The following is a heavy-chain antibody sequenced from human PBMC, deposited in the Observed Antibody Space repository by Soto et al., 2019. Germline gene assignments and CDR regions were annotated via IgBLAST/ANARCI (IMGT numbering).Heavy chain of an antibody. J-gene: IGHJ4*02. V-gene: IGHV3-7*02. D-gene: IGHD6-19*01. Sequence: GGSLRLSCAASGFTFSSYWMNWVRQAPGKGLEWVANIKEDGSEKNYVDYVKGRITISRDNAKNSLYLQMSSLRADDTAVYYCARGSSGWYEVDYWGQGT. CDR1: GFTFSSYW. CDR2: IKEDGSEK. CDR3: ARGSSGWYEVDY.